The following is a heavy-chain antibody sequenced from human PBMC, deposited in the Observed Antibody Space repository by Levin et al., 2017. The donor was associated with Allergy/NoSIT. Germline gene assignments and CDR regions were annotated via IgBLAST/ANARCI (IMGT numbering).Heavy chain of an antibody. CDR3: ARGHTSIWDNVLDI. V-gene: IGHV3-7*01. CDR2: MKQDGSET. CDR1: GFTFSSYW. J-gene: IGHJ3*02. D-gene: IGHD6-13*01. Sequence: PGGSLRLSCDVSGFTFSSYWMNWVRQAPGKGLEWVANMKQDGSETYYVDSVKGRFTISRDNAKNSLFLQMNSLRDEDTAVYFCARGHTSIWDNVLDIWGQGTMVTVSS.